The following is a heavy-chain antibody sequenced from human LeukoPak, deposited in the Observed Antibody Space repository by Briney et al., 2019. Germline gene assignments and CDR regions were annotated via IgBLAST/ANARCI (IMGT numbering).Heavy chain of an antibody. CDR1: GVSFSSYA. CDR2: ISGSGGSS. Sequence: RGGSLRLSCAASGVSFSSYAMSWVRQAPGKGLEWGSAISGSGGSSYYADSVKGRFTISRDNSKNTLYLQMNSLRAEDTAVYYCAKGGLDPKPYYYYYGMDVWGQGTTVTVSS. D-gene: IGHD3/OR15-3a*01. CDR3: AKGGLDPKPYYYYYGMDV. J-gene: IGHJ6*02. V-gene: IGHV3-23*01.